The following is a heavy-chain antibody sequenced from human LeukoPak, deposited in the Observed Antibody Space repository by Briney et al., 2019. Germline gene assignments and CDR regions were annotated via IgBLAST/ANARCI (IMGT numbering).Heavy chain of an antibody. J-gene: IGHJ5*02. CDR3: ARSGRLRRWFDP. CDR1: GYSISSSNW. D-gene: IGHD4-17*01. Sequence: SETLSLTCAVSGYSISSSNWWGWIRQPPGKGLEWIGYIYYSGSTYYNPSLQSRVTMSVDTSKNQLSLKLSSVTAVDTAVYYCARSGRLRRWFDPWGQETLVTVSS. CDR2: IYYSGST. V-gene: IGHV4-28*01.